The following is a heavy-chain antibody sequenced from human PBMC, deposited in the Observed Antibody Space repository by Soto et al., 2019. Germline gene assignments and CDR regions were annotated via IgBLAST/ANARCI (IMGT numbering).Heavy chain of an antibody. CDR1: GFTFSSYV. CDR3: AKVRGFGLYYYYYGMDV. CDR2: ISYDGSNK. J-gene: IGHJ6*02. Sequence: GGSLRLSCAASGFTFSSYVMHWVRQAPGKRLVWAAVISYDGSNKYFADSVKGRFTIPRDNSKNTLYLQMNSLRAEDTAVYYCAKVRGFGLYYYYYGMDVWGQGTTVTVFS. D-gene: IGHD3-10*01. V-gene: IGHV3-30*18.